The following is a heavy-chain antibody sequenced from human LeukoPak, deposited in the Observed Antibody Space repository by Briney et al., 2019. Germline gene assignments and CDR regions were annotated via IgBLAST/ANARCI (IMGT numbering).Heavy chain of an antibody. V-gene: IGHV4-39*01. J-gene: IGHJ4*02. CDR1: GGSISSSSYY. D-gene: IGHD3-9*01. Sequence: PSETLSLTCTVSGGSISSSSYYWGWIRQPPGKGLEWIGSIYYSGRTYYNPSLKSRVTISVDTSKNQFSLKLSSVTAADTAVYYCASGLIYDILTGYYAMYYFDYWGQGTLVTVSS. CDR3: ASGLIYDILTGYYAMYYFDY. CDR2: IYYSGRT.